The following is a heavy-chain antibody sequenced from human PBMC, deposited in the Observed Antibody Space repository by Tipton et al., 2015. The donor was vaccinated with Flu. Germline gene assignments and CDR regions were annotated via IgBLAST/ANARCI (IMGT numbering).Heavy chain of an antibody. CDR1: GGSVNSDNNY. V-gene: IGHV4-61*02. Sequence: LRLSCTVSGGSVNSDNNYWSGIRQPAGKGLEWIGRIHGSGGSNYNPSLRGRVTISADTSKNQFSLNLRSVTAADTAVYYCARLYTTAGWYYGMDVWGQGTAVTVSS. CDR3: ARLYTTAGWYYGMDV. J-gene: IGHJ6*02. CDR2: IHGSGGS. D-gene: IGHD2-15*01.